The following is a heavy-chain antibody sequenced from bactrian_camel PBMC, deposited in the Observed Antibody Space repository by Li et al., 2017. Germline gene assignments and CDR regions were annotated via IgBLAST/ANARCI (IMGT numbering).Heavy chain of an antibody. D-gene: IGHD5*01. V-gene: IGHV3S53*01. CDR2: IDYDGTT. CDR1: GYTYTSNC. CDR3: ASTRDGWCTQDESQYPY. Sequence: HVQLVESGGGSVQAGGSLRLSCAASGYTYTSNCMVWFRQAPGKEREGVASIDYDGTTLYERSVKGRFTISKGSGEKTMTLTMNNLEPEDTAVYYCASTRDGWCTQDESQYPYWGQGTQVTVS. J-gene: IGHJ4*01.